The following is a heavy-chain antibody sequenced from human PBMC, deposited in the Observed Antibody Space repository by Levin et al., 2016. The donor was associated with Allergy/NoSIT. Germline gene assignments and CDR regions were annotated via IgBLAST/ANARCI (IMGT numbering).Heavy chain of an antibody. CDR2: ISYDGSDK. D-gene: IGHD4-23*01. CDR3: AGSSHDYGGEGY. V-gene: IGHV3-30*14. J-gene: IGHJ4*02. Sequence: GESLKISCAASGFIFNKYTMYWVRQAPGKGLEWVAVISYDGSDKYYVDSVEGRFTISRDSSANTLSLQMNSLRTEDTAMYYCAGSSHDYGGEGYWGQGAQVTVSS. CDR1: GFIFNKYT.